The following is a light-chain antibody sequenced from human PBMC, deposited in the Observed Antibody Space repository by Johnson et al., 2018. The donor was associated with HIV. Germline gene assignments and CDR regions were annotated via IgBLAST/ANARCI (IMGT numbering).Light chain of an antibody. CDR1: SSNIGKNY. CDR3: GTWDDSLSALYV. J-gene: IGLJ1*01. Sequence: QSVLTQPPSVSAAPGQKVTISCSGSSSNIGKNYVSWYQQLPGTAPKVLIYESNKRPSGIPDRFSGSKSGTSATLGITGLQTGDEADYYCGTWDDSLSALYVFGTGTKVTVL. CDR2: ESN. V-gene: IGLV1-51*02.